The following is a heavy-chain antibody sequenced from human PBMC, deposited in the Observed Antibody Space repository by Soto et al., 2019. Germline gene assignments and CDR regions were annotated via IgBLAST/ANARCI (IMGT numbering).Heavy chain of an antibody. CDR1: GFSLSTSGVG. D-gene: IGHD1-26*01. J-gene: IGHJ4*02. CDR3: AHRRVLGATPYFDY. Sequence: QITLKESGPTLVKPTQTLTLTCTFSGFSLSTSGVGVGWIRQPPGKALEWLALIYWDDDKRYSPSLKSSLTITTDPSKNHVVLTITNMHPVATATYSCAHRRVLGATPYFDYWCQGTLVTVSS. CDR2: IYWDDDK. V-gene: IGHV2-5*02.